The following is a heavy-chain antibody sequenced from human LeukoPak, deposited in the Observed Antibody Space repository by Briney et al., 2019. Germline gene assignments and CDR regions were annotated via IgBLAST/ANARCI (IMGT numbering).Heavy chain of an antibody. CDR3: ARDLWLTL. CDR1: GFTFSSHW. CDR2: IKEDGTRK. Sequence: GGSLRLSCAASGFTFSSHWMTWVRQAPGKGLEWVANIKEDGTRKNYMDSVKGRFTISRDNAKNSLYLQMNSLRAEDTAVYYCARDLWLTLWGQGTLVTVSS. D-gene: IGHD3-22*01. V-gene: IGHV3-7*03. J-gene: IGHJ4*02.